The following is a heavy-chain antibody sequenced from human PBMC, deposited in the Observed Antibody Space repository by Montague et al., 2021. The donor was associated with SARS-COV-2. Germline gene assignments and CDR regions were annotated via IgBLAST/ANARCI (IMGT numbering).Heavy chain of an antibody. CDR3: ARGGGSGSYYGAFDI. CDR2: ISYDGSNK. D-gene: IGHD3-10*01. V-gene: IGHV3-30*04. Sequence: SLRLSCAASGFTFGSYAMHWVRQAPGKGLEWVAVISYDGSNKYYADSVKGRFTISRDNSKNTLYLQMNSLRAEDTAVYYCARGGGSGSYYGAFDIWGQGTMVTVSS. J-gene: IGHJ3*02. CDR1: GFTFGSYA.